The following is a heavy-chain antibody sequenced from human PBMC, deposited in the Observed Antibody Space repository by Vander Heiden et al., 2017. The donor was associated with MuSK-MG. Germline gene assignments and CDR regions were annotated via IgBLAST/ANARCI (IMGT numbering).Heavy chain of an antibody. Sequence: QVQLVQSGAAVKKPGSSVKVSCKASGGTVSSYAINWLRQAPGQGVEWMGRIIPSLGIPNYAQKFQGRVTITADKSTSTAYMELSSLRSEDTAVYYCASYGDYGVDLFDYWGQGTLVTVSS. CDR3: ASYGDYGVDLFDY. CDR1: GGTVSSYA. CDR2: IIPSLGIP. D-gene: IGHD4-17*01. J-gene: IGHJ4*02. V-gene: IGHV1-69*04.